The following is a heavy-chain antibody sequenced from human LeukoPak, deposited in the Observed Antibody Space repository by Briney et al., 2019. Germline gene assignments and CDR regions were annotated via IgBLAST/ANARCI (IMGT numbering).Heavy chain of an antibody. CDR1: GGSITRSY. CDR3: ARHLTVTGYGNDAFDI. Sequence: SETLSLTCTVSGGSITRSYWSWARQPPGKGLEWIGCIHSSGTTNYNPSLESRVTLSLDTSENQFSLKVSSVTAAETAVYYCARHLTVTGYGNDAFDIWGQGTMVAVSS. CDR2: IHSSGTT. V-gene: IGHV4-59*08. D-gene: IGHD3-9*01. J-gene: IGHJ3*02.